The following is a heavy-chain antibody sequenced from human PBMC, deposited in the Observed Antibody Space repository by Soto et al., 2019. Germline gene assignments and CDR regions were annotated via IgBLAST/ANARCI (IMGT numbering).Heavy chain of an antibody. CDR3: ARQAFPGIAVAGILYYCDY. CDR1: GDTFSRYG. D-gene: IGHD6-19*01. Sequence: QVQLVQSGAEVKKPGSSVKVSCKASGDTFSRYGFSWVRQAPGQGLEWIGGIIPNFGSADYAQQFQGRLTITADESTSTVYMELSSLRSEDTAVYYCARQAFPGIAVAGILYYCDYWGQGTLVTVSS. V-gene: IGHV1-69*01. CDR2: IIPNFGSA. J-gene: IGHJ4*01.